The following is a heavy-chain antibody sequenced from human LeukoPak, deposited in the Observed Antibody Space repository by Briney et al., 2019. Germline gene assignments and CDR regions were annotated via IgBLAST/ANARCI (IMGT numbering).Heavy chain of an antibody. V-gene: IGHV4-59*08. CDR2: IYYSGST. CDR3: ARQIRDYFDY. Sequence: PSETLSLTCAVSGVSISSYYWSWIRQPPGKGLEWIGYIYYSGSTNYNPSLKSRVTISVDTSKNQFSLKLSSVTAADTAVYYCARQIRDYFDYWGQGTLVTVSS. CDR1: GVSISSYY. J-gene: IGHJ4*02.